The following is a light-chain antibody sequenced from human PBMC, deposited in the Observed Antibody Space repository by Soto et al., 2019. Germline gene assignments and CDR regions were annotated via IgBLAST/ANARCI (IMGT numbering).Light chain of an antibody. CDR2: RNN. CDR3: AAWDDSLSGYAV. V-gene: IGLV1-47*01. Sequence: QAVVTQPPSASGTPGQRVTISCSGSSSNIGSNYVYWYQQLPGTAPKLLIYRNNQRPSGVPDRFSGYKSGTSASLAISGLRSEDEADYYCAAWDDSLSGYAVFGGGTQLTVL. CDR1: SSNIGSNY. J-gene: IGLJ7*01.